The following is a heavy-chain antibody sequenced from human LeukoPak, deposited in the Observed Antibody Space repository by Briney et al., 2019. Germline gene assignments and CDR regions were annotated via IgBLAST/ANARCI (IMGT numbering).Heavy chain of an antibody. V-gene: IGHV3-23*01. CDR3: AKAYGRDYHDSSGWHQDY. CDR2: ISGSGGST. J-gene: IGHJ4*02. Sequence: GGSLRLSCAASGFTFSSYAMSWVRQAPGKGLEWVSAISGSGGSTYYTDSVKGRFTISRDNSKNTLYLQMNSLRAEDTAVYYCAKAYGRDYHDSSGWHQDYWGQGTLVTVAS. CDR1: GFTFSSYA. D-gene: IGHD3-22*01.